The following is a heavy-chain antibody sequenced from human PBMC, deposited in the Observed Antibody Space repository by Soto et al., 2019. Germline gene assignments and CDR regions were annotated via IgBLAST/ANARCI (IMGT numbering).Heavy chain of an antibody. D-gene: IGHD2-2*01. V-gene: IGHV4-39*02. CDR1: GGSITNTDYF. CDR2: INYAGKT. CDR3: ARDPCIISCPDY. J-gene: IGHJ4*02. Sequence: SETLSLTCTVSGGSITNTDYFWAWARQPPGKGLEWIGSINYAGKTFYSPSVKSRLTISIDTSENQFSLRLTSVTATDTAVYYCARDPCIISCPDYWGQGTLVTVSS.